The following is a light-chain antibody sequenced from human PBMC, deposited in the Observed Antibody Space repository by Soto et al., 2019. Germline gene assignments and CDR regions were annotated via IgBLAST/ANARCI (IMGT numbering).Light chain of an antibody. V-gene: IGLV2-14*01. CDR2: DVS. CDR3: SSYTSSSTPVV. Sequence: QSALTQPASVSGSPGQSITISCTGTSSDVGGYNYVSWYQQHPGTAPKLMIYDVSNRPSGVSNRFSGSKSGTTASLTISGLQAEDEADYYCSSYTSSSTPVVFGGGTQLTVL. CDR1: SSDVGGYNY. J-gene: IGLJ2*01.